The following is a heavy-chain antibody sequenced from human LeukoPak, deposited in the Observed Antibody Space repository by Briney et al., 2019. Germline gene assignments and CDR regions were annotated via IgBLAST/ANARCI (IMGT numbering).Heavy chain of an antibody. CDR2: INSDGSST. D-gene: IGHD6-19*01. V-gene: IGHV3-74*01. CDR1: GFTFSSYS. J-gene: IGHJ6*02. Sequence: GGSLRLSCAASGFTFSSYSMNWVRQAPGKGLVWVSRINSDGSSTSYADSVKGRFTISRDNSKNTLYLQMNSLRAEDTAVYYCARVKGSGWQRSYYYYHYGMDVWGQGTTVTVSS. CDR3: ARVKGSGWQRSYYYYHYGMDV.